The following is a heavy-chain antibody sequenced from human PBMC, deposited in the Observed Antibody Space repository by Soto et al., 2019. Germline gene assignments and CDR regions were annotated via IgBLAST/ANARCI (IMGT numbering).Heavy chain of an antibody. Sequence: SETLSLTCTVSGGSISSSSYYWGWIRQPPGKGLEWIGSIYYSGSTYYNPSLKSRVTISVDTSKNQFSLKLSSVTAADTAVYYCARAYRGSSGSYRQFDYWGQGTLVTVSS. CDR2: IYYSGST. CDR3: ARAYRGSSGSYRQFDY. D-gene: IGHD1-26*01. J-gene: IGHJ4*02. CDR1: GGSISSSSYY. V-gene: IGHV4-39*01.